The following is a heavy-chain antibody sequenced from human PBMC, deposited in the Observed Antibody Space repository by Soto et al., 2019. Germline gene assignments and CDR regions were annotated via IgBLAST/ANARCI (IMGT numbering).Heavy chain of an antibody. CDR3: ARLVAYDMLTGYLQYYFDY. J-gene: IGHJ4*02. CDR1: GYSFTSYW. D-gene: IGHD3-9*01. CDR2: IYPGDSDT. V-gene: IGHV5-51*01. Sequence: PGESLKISCKGSGYSFTSYWIGWVRQMPGKGLEWMGIIYPGDSDTRYSPSFQGQVTISADKSISTAYLQWSSLKASDTAMYYCARLVAYDMLTGYLQYYFDYCGQGTLVTVSS.